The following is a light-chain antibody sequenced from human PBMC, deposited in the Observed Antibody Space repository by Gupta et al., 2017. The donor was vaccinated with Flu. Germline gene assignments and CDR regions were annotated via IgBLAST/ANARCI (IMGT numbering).Light chain of an antibody. J-gene: IGLJ3*02. V-gene: IGLV1-40*01. CDR2: GNS. CDR3: QSYDSSRSLWV. CDR1: SSNIGAGYD. Sequence: QSVLTQPPSVSGAPGQRVTISCTGRSSNIGAGYDVHWYQQLPGTAPKLLIYGNSNRPSGVPDRFSGSKSGTSASLAITGLQAEDEADYYCQSYDSSRSLWVFGGGTKLTVL.